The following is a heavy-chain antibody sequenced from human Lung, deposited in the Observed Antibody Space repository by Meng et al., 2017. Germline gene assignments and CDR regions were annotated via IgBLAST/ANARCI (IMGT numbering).Heavy chain of an antibody. V-gene: IGHV3-30*18. CDR2: ISYDGSNK. CDR1: GFTFSSYG. D-gene: IGHD6-13*01. J-gene: IGHJ4*02. CDR3: AKDLSKQQQLGELDY. Sequence: QVQLVESGGGVVQPGRSLRLSCAASGFTFSSYGMHWVRQAPGKGLEWVAVISYDGSNKYYADSVKGRFTISRDNSKNTLYLQMNGLRAEDTAVYYCAKDLSKQQQLGELDYWGQGTLVTVSS.